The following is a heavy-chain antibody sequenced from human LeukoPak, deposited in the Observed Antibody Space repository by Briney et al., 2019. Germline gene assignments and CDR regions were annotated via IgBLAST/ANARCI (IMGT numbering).Heavy chain of an antibody. V-gene: IGHV4-61*08. Sequence: SETLSLTCTVSGGSVSSGGYYWSWIRQPPGKGLEWIGYIYYSGSTNYNPSLKSRVTISVDTSKNQLSLKLSSVTAADTAVYYCARVGSGYYFDYWGQGTLVTVSS. J-gene: IGHJ4*02. CDR2: IYYSGST. CDR3: ARVGSGYYFDY. D-gene: IGHD3-22*01. CDR1: GGSVSSGGYY.